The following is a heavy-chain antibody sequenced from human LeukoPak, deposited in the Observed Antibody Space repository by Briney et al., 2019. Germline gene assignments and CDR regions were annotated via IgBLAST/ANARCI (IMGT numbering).Heavy chain of an antibody. CDR3: ARGLIKGIAVAGTG. CDR1: GFTFSSYA. Sequence: LRLSCAASGFTFSSYAMHWIRQPPGKGLEWIGEINHSGSTNYNPSLKSRVTISVDTSKNQFSLKVRSVTAADTAVYYCARGLIKGIAVAGTGWGQGTLVTVSS. V-gene: IGHV4-34*01. CDR2: INHSGST. D-gene: IGHD6-19*01. J-gene: IGHJ4*02.